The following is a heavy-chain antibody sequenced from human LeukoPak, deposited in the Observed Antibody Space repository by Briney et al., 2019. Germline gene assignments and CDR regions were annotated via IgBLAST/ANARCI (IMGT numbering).Heavy chain of an antibody. CDR1: GFTFSIYA. CDR3: AGSIAVAGTIDY. D-gene: IGHD6-19*01. V-gene: IGHV3-33*08. J-gene: IGHJ4*02. CDR2: IWYDGSNK. Sequence: GGSLRLSCAASGFTFSIYAMSWVRQAPGKGLEWVAVIWYDGSNKYYADSVKGRFTISRDNSKNTLYLQMNSLRVEDTAVYYCAGSIAVAGTIDYWGQGTLVTVSS.